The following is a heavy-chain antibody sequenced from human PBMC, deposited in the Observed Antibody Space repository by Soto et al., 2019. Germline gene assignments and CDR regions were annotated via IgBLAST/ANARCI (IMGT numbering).Heavy chain of an antibody. CDR3: VRGGIAGHWFDP. CDR2: IFHSGST. D-gene: IGHD2-15*01. Sequence: SETLSLTCSVSRAFINSGGFYYSWIRQPPGKGLEWLGYIFHSGSTLYNPSLRGRLTLSADTSRNQLSLHLTSVTAADTAVYYCVRGGIAGHWFDPWGQGILVTVSS. J-gene: IGHJ5*02. CDR1: RAFINSGGFY. V-gene: IGHV4-31*03.